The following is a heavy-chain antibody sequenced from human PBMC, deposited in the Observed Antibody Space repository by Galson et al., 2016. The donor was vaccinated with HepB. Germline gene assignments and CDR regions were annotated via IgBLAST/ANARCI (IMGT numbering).Heavy chain of an antibody. CDR2: IHPSGTT. V-gene: IGHV4-31*03. CDR1: DGSITSGADY. Sequence: LSLTCTVSDGSITSGADYWTWIRQCSGKGLEWIGCIHPSGTTYYNPSLQSRVVMSKDTPKNQLSLRLSSVTAADTAVYYCARGTDHAKTHYWGQGTLVTVSS. J-gene: IGHJ4*02. CDR3: ARGTDHAKTHY. D-gene: IGHD2-8*02.